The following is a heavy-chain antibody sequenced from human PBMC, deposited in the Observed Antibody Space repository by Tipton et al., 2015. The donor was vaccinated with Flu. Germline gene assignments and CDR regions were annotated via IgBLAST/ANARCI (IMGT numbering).Heavy chain of an antibody. D-gene: IGHD5-24*01. CDR2: IYHSGST. CDR1: GYSISSGFY. J-gene: IGHJ4*02. V-gene: IGHV4-38-2*02. CDR3: ARGDGYNFDY. Sequence: TLSLTCTVSGYSISSGFYWGWIRQPPGKGLEWIGNIYHSGSTFYNPSLKSRVTISVDTPKNQFSLKLSSVTVADTAMYYCARGDGYNFDYWGQGTLVTVSS.